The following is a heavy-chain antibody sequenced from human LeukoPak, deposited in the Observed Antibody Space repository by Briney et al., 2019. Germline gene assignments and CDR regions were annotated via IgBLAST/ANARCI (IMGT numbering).Heavy chain of an antibody. Sequence: GGSRRLSCAASGFTFSVYYMSWIRQAPGEGLEWVSYISSSGSTIYYADSVKGRFTIYRDNAKNSLYLQMNSLRAEDTAVYYCARDGESIAAAAYNWFDPWGQGTLVTVSS. J-gene: IGHJ5*02. CDR1: GFTFSVYY. V-gene: IGHV3-11*01. CDR3: ARDGESIAAAAYNWFDP. CDR2: ISSSGSTI. D-gene: IGHD6-13*01.